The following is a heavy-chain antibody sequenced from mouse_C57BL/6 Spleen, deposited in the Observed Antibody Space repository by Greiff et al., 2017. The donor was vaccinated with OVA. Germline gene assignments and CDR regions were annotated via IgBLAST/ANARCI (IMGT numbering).Heavy chain of an antibody. D-gene: IGHD1-1*01. V-gene: IGHV1-74*01. CDR3: AIDGTTVVFDY. Sequence: QVQLKQPGAELVKPGASVKVSCKASGYTFTSYWMHWVKQRPGQGLEWIGRIHPSDSDTNYNQKFKGKATLTVDKSSSTAYMQLSSLTSEDSAVYYCAIDGTTVVFDYWGQGTTLTVSS. J-gene: IGHJ2*01. CDR1: GYTFTSYW. CDR2: IHPSDSDT.